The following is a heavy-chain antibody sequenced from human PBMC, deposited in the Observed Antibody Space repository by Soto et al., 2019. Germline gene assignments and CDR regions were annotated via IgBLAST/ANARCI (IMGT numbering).Heavy chain of an antibody. CDR1: GFTFDDYA. CDR3: AKEGVLVVSGAFDI. Sequence: GGSLRLSCAASGFTFDDYAMHWVRQAPGKGLEWVSGISWNSGSIGYADSVKGRFTISRDNAKNSLYLQMNSLRAEDKALYYCAKEGVLVVSGAFDILGQGTMVTVSS. J-gene: IGHJ3*02. CDR2: ISWNSGSI. D-gene: IGHD2-2*01. V-gene: IGHV3-9*01.